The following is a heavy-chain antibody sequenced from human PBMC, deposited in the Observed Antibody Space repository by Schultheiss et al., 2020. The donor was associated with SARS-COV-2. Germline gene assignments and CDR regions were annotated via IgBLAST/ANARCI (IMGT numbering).Heavy chain of an antibody. D-gene: IGHD6-19*01. CDR3: ARPRGGDSSGWYGELA. V-gene: IGHV5-10-1*01. CDR2: IDPSDSYT. J-gene: IGHJ5*02. CDR1: GYSFTSYW. Sequence: GESLKISCKGSGYSFTSYWISWVRQMPGKGLEWMGRIDPSDSYTNYSPSFQGHVTISADKSISTAYLQWSSLKASDTAMYYCARPRGGDSSGWYGELAWGQGTLVTVSS.